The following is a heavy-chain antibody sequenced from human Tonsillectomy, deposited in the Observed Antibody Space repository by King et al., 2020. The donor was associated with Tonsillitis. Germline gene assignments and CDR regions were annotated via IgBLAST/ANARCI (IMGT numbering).Heavy chain of an antibody. D-gene: IGHD6-19*01. CDR3: AKDRFGGWEYDFDS. V-gene: IGHV3-23*04. J-gene: IGHJ4*02. CDR2: ISGSGGNT. CDR1: GFPFSSYA. Sequence: LVEAGGGLVQPGGSLRLSCSAPGFPFSSYAMSWVRQAPGKGLEWVSGISGSGGNTYYADSVKGRFTISRHNSKNTPYLQMNSVRAEDTAVYYCAKDRFGGWEYDFDSWGQGTLVTVSS.